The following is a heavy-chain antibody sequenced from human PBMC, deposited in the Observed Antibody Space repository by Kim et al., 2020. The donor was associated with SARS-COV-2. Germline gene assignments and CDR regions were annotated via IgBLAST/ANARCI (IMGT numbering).Heavy chain of an antibody. V-gene: IGHV2-5*02. CDR3: AQVVVVITEGWYYYYGMDV. D-gene: IGHD3-22*01. Sequence: SGPTLVNPTQTLTLTCTFSGFSLSTSGVGVGWIRQPPGKALEWLALIYWDDDKRYSPSLKSRLTITKDTSKNQVVLTMTNMDPVDTATYYCAQVVVVITEGWYYYYGMDVWGQGTTVTVSS. CDR2: IYWDDDK. J-gene: IGHJ6*02. CDR1: GFSLSTSGVG.